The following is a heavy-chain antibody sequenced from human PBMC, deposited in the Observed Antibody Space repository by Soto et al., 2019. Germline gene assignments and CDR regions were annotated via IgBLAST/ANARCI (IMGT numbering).Heavy chain of an antibody. Sequence: PSQTLSLTCAISGDSVSSNSAAWNWIRQSRAGCIEGLGRTYYRSKWYNDYAVSVKRRITINPDTSKNQFSLQLNSVTPEDTAVYYCARGSYSSGWHSKYYFDYWGQGTLVTVSS. CDR2: TYYRSKWYN. D-gene: IGHD6-19*01. CDR3: ARGSYSSGWHSKYYFDY. V-gene: IGHV6-1*01. J-gene: IGHJ4*02. CDR1: GDSVSSNSAA.